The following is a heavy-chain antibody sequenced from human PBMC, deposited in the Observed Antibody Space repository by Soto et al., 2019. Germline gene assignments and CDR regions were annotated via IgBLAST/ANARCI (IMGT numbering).Heavy chain of an antibody. CDR1: GGSFSDYN. V-gene: IGHV4-34*02. Sequence: QEQLQQWGAGLLKPSETLSLTCAVNGGSFSDYNWSWIRKPPGKRLEWIGEINNSGGTNYNPSLKSRVTISVDTSKNEFSLKLSSVTAADTALYYCARGVATIRDWGQGTLVTVSS. D-gene: IGHD5-12*01. CDR3: ARGVATIRD. J-gene: IGHJ4*02. CDR2: INNSGGT.